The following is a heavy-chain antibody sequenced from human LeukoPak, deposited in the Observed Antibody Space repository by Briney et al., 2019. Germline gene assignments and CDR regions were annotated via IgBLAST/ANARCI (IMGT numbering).Heavy chain of an antibody. V-gene: IGHV1-69*05. CDR2: IIPIFGTA. D-gene: IGHD2-2*01. Sequence: SVKVSCKASGGTFSSYAISWVRQAPGQGLEWMGGIIPIFGTANYEQKFQGRVTITTDESTSTAYMELSRLRSEDTAVYYCARGSEIVPAATFDYWGQGTLVTVSS. CDR3: ARGSEIVPAATFDY. CDR1: GGTFSSYA. J-gene: IGHJ4*02.